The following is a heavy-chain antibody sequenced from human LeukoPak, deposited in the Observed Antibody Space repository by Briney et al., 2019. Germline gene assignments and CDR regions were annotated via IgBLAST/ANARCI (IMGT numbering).Heavy chain of an antibody. CDR2: VNPNNGGT. J-gene: IGHJ5*02. Sequence: GASVKVSCKASGYTFTDYYTHWVRQAPGQGLEWMGWVNPNNGGTNYAQKFQGRVTMTTDTSISTAYMELSSLTSDDTAVYYCARVPGGPARDLNHWGQGSLVTVSS. D-gene: IGHD3-16*01. CDR1: GYTFTDYY. CDR3: ARVPGGPARDLNH. V-gene: IGHV1-2*02.